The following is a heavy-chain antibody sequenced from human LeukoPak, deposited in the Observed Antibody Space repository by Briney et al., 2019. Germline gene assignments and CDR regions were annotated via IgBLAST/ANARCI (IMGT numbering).Heavy chain of an antibody. J-gene: IGHJ3*01. V-gene: IGHV3-7*01. Sequence: GGSLRLSCAASGFTFSTYWMTWVRQALGKGLEWVANMKGDGSEKHYVDSVKGRFTISRDNAKNSLYLQMNSLRAEDTALYYCARPAYTAAYDLWGQGTMVTVSS. CDR1: GFTFSTYW. CDR3: ARPAYTAAYDL. D-gene: IGHD3-16*01. CDR2: MKGDGSEK.